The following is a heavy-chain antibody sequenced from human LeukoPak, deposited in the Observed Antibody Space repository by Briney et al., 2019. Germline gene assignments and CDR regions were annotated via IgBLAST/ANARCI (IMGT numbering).Heavy chain of an antibody. J-gene: IGHJ3*02. D-gene: IGHD1-26*01. CDR3: ARDPGVGAAGGDAFDI. Sequence: SETLSLTCTVSGGSISSYYWSWIRQPPGKGLEWIGYIYYSGSTNYNPSLKSRVTISVDTSKNQFSLKLSSVTAADTAVYYCARDPGVGAAGGDAFDIWGQGTMVTVSS. CDR1: GGSISSYY. V-gene: IGHV4-59*01. CDR2: IYYSGST.